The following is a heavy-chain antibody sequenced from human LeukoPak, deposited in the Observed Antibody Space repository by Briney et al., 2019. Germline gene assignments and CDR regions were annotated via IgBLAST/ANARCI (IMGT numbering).Heavy chain of an antibody. CDR3: ARATYCSSTSRYGVADV. Sequence: SVKVSYKASGGTFSSYAISWVRQAPGQGLEWMGGIIPIFGTANYAQKFQGRVTITADESTSTAYMELSSLRSEDTAVYYCARATYCSSTSRYGVADVWGKGTTVTVSS. CDR2: IIPIFGTA. D-gene: IGHD2-2*01. J-gene: IGHJ6*04. V-gene: IGHV1-69*13. CDR1: GGTFSSYA.